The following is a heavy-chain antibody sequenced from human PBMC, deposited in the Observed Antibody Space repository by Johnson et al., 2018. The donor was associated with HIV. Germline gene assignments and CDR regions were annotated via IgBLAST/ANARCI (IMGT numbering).Heavy chain of an antibody. CDR1: GFTFSSYA. V-gene: IGHV3-30*04. J-gene: IGHJ3*02. Sequence: QVQLVESGGGVVQPGRSLRLSCAASGFTFSSYAMHRVRQAPGKGLEWVAVISYDGSNKYYTDSVKGRFTISRDNSKNTLYLQMNSLRPEDTAVYYCARDVHSSTPRCAFDIWGQGTMVTVSS. CDR3: ARDVHSSTPRCAFDI. CDR2: ISYDGSNK. D-gene: IGHD6-13*01.